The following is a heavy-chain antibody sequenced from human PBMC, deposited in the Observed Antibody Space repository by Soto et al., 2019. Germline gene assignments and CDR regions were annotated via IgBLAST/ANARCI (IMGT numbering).Heavy chain of an antibody. Sequence: ASVKVSCKASGYTFTSYDINWVREATGQGLEWMGWMNPNSGNTGYAQKFQGRVTMTRNTSISTAYMELSSLRSEDTAVYYCARRRWDYYDSSGYSDAFDIWGQGTMVTVSS. J-gene: IGHJ3*02. CDR2: MNPNSGNT. CDR3: ARRRWDYYDSSGYSDAFDI. V-gene: IGHV1-8*01. D-gene: IGHD3-22*01. CDR1: GYTFTSYD.